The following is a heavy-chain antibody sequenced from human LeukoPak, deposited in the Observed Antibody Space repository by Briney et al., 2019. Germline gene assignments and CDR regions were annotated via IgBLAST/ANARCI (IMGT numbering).Heavy chain of an antibody. CDR2: ISSSSSYI. D-gene: IGHD3-22*01. J-gene: IGHJ4*02. V-gene: IGHV3-21*01. Sequence: GGSLRLSCAASGFTFSSYSMNWVRQAPGKGMEWVSSISSSSSYIYYADSVKGRFTISRDNAKNSLYLQMNSLRAEDTAVYYCARDRRYYDSSDYYYWGQGTLVTVSS. CDR1: GFTFSSYS. CDR3: ARDRRYYDSSDYYY.